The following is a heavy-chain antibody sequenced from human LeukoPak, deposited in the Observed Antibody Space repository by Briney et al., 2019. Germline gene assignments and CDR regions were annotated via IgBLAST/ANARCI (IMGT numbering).Heavy chain of an antibody. Sequence: PSETLSLTCTVSGGSISSYYWSWIRQPPGKGLEWIGYIYYSGSTNYNPSLKSRVTISVDTSKNQFSLKLRSVTAADTAVYYCARDLYSSSSGMDVWGQGTTVTVSS. V-gene: IGHV4-59*01. CDR2: IYYSGST. D-gene: IGHD6-6*01. CDR3: ARDLYSSSSGMDV. CDR1: GGSISSYY. J-gene: IGHJ6*02.